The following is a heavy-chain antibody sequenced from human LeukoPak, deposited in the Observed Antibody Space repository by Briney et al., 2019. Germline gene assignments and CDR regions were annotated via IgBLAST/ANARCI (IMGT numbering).Heavy chain of an antibody. CDR1: GFTFSVYS. CDR3: ARDGSGWSRDV. J-gene: IGHJ6*02. V-gene: IGHV3-21*01. D-gene: IGHD6-19*01. CDR2: ISSTTYT. Sequence: GGSLGLSCAASGFTFSVYSMSWIRQAPEKGLEWVSSISSTTYTYYADSVKGRFTISRDNSKNSLYLQMNSLTAEDTALYYCARDGSGWSRDVWGQGTTVTVSS.